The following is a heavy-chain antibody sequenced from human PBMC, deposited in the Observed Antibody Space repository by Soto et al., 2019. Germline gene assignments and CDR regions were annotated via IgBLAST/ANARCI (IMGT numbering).Heavy chain of an antibody. D-gene: IGHD2-21*01. Sequence: GASVKVSCKVSGYTLTELSMHWVRQAPGKGLEWMGGFDPEDGETIYAQKFQGRVTMTADTSTDTAYMELRSLRSDDTAVYYCARGGDGYNFGAVYWGQGTPVTVSS. J-gene: IGHJ4*02. CDR3: ARGGDGYNFGAVY. V-gene: IGHV1-24*01. CDR2: FDPEDGET. CDR1: GYTLTELS.